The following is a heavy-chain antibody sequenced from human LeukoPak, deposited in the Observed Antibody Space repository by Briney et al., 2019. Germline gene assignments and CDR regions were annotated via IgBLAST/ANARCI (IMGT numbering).Heavy chain of an antibody. CDR3: ASHPFYDSSGYHY. V-gene: IGHV3-48*01. CDR2: ISSSSSTI. Sequence: GGSLRLSCAASGFTFSSYSMNWVRQAPGKGLEWVSYISSSSSTIYYADSVKGRFTISRDNAKNSLYLQMNSLRAEDTAVYYCASHPFYDSSGYHYWGQGTLVTVSS. D-gene: IGHD3-22*01. CDR1: GFTFSSYS. J-gene: IGHJ4*02.